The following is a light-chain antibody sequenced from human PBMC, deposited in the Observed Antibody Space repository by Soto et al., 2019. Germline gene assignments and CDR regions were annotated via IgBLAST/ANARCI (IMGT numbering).Light chain of an antibody. CDR3: LQLNTYPWT. CDR2: AAS. Sequence: DIQMTQSPSSLSASVGDRLSITCRASQVITNDLGWYQQKPGKAPKRLIYAASTLQSGVPSRFSGSGSGTEFTLTISSLQPEEVATDDCLQLNTYPWTFGQGTKVDIK. V-gene: IGKV1-17*01. J-gene: IGKJ1*01. CDR1: QVITND.